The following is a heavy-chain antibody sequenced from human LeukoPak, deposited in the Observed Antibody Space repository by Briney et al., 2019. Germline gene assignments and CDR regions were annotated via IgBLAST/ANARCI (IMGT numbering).Heavy chain of an antibody. J-gene: IGHJ4*02. V-gene: IGHV4-31*03. CDR3: ARVIVGATNLIDY. D-gene: IGHD1-26*01. CDR1: GGSISSGGYY. Sequence: SQTLSLTCTVSGGSISSGGYYWSWIRQHPGKGLEWIGYIYYSGSTYYNPSLKSRVTISVDTSKNQFSLKLSSVTAADTAVYYCARVIVGATNLIDYWGQGTLVTVSS. CDR2: IYYSGST.